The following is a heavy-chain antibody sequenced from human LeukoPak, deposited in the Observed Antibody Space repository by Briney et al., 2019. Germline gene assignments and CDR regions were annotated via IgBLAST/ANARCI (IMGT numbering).Heavy chain of an antibody. CDR1: GFSISSHY. CDR2: IYYSGST. J-gene: IGHJ6*04. CDR3: ARGQWFGELFPLGV. D-gene: IGHD3-10*01. Sequence: SETLSLTCTVSGFSISSHYWSWIRQPPGKGLEWIGYIYYSGSTNYNPSLKCRITISVDTSKNQFSLKLNSVTAADTAVYYCARGQWFGELFPLGVWGKGTTVTVSS. V-gene: IGHV4-59*11.